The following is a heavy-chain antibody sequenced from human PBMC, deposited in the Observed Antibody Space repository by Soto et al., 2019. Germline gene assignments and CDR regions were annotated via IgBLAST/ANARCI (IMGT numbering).Heavy chain of an antibody. CDR1: GGTFSSYA. CDR2: IIPIFGTA. D-gene: IGHD6-19*01. J-gene: IGHJ6*02. Sequence: QVQLVQSGAEVKKPGSSVKVSCKASGGTFSSYAISWVRQAPGQGLEWMGGIIPIFGTANYAQKFQGRVTITADESTRTAYIELGSLRSEDTAVYYCASGGRGQQWFISTSGMDVWGQGTTVTVSS. CDR3: ASGGRGQQWFISTSGMDV. V-gene: IGHV1-69*12.